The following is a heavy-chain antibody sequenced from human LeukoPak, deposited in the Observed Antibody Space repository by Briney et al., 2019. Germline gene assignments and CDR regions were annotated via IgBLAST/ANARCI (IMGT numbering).Heavy chain of an antibody. J-gene: IGHJ4*02. V-gene: IGHV3-23*01. Sequence: GGSLRLSCVASGFTLGSYAMSWVRQAPGKGLEWVSGISGSGGNTYYGDSVKGRFTISRDNSKNTLYLQMNSLRAEDTAIYYCAKDPLLAFGGVIVRGYFDYWGQGTLVTVSS. CDR2: ISGSGGNT. CDR1: GFTLGSYA. CDR3: AKDPLLAFGGVIVRGYFDY. D-gene: IGHD3-16*02.